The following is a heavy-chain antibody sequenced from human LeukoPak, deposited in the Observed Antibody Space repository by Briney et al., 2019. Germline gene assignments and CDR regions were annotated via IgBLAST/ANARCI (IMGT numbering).Heavy chain of an antibody. V-gene: IGHV3-33*08. CDR3: ARVRGPDCSSTSCYYYYGMDV. Sequence: PGGSLRLSCAASGFTFSSNALTWVRQAPGKGLEWVAVIWYDGSNKYYADSVKGRFTISRDNSKNTLYLQMNSLRAEDTAVYYCARVRGPDCSSTSCYYYYGMDVWGQGTTVTVSS. J-gene: IGHJ6*02. CDR2: IWYDGSNK. D-gene: IGHD2-2*01. CDR1: GFTFSSNA.